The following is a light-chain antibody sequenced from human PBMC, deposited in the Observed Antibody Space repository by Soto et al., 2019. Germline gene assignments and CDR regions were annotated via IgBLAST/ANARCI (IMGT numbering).Light chain of an antibody. Sequence: ELVTTQSPGTLSLTPGERATLSCRASQSVSSSHLAWYQQKRGQAPRLLIYDTSTRATGIPDRFSGSGSGTDFTLTISRLEPEDFAVYHCQQYGASPWTFGQGTKVDIK. CDR1: QSVSSSH. CDR3: QQYGASPWT. CDR2: DTS. V-gene: IGKV3-20*01. J-gene: IGKJ1*01.